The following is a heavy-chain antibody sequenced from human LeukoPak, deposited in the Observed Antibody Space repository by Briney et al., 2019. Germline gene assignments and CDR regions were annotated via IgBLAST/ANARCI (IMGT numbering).Heavy chain of an antibody. CDR3: AKARQPYGSSSGFDY. V-gene: IGHV3-23*01. Sequence: PGGSLRLSCAASRFTFSSYTMSWVRQAPGKGLEWVSAISGSGGSTHYADSVKGRFTISRDNSKNTLYLQMNSLRAEDTAVYYCAKARQPYGSSSGFDYWGQGTLVAVSS. D-gene: IGHD6-6*01. CDR2: ISGSGGST. J-gene: IGHJ4*02. CDR1: RFTFSSYT.